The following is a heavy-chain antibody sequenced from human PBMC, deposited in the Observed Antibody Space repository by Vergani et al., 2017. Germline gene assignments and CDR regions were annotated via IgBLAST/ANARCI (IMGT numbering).Heavy chain of an antibody. CDR3: AKGVYCSSTSCYEGRGYYYGMGV. J-gene: IGHJ6*02. CDR2: IDEYGNRA. D-gene: IGHD2-2*01. Sequence: EVQLVESGGGSVQSGGSLRLSCVASGFSFNTYWMHWVRQVPGKGLMWVARIDEYGNRATYGDFETGRFTISRDNAKNTVFLQMNNLRADDTAVYYCAKGVYCSSTSCYEGRGYYYGMGVWGQGTTVTFSS. CDR1: GFSFNTYW. V-gene: IGHV3-74*03.